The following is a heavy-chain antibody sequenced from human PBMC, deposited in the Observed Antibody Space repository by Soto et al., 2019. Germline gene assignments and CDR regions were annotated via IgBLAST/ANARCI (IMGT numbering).Heavy chain of an antibody. D-gene: IGHD3-3*01. J-gene: IGHJ6*02. Sequence: ASVKVSCKAPGYTFTGYYMHWVRQAPGQGLEWMGWINPNSGGTNYAQKFQGRVTMTRDTSISTAYMELSRLRSDDTAVYYCATLRFLEWSLAPDYYYGMDVWGQGTTVTVSS. CDR1: GYTFTGYY. CDR3: ATLRFLEWSLAPDYYYGMDV. V-gene: IGHV1-2*02. CDR2: INPNSGGT.